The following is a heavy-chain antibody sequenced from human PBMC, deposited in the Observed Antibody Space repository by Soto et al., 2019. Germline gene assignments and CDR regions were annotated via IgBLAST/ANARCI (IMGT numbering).Heavy chain of an antibody. D-gene: IGHD4-17*01. CDR2: IYHSGST. V-gene: IGHV4-30-2*01. CDR3: ARLHDYGDYYNWFDP. CDR1: GGSISSGDYY. Sequence: SETLSLTCTVSGGSISSGDYYWSWIRQPPGKGLEWIGYIYHSGSTYYNPSLKSRVTISVDRSKNQFSLKLSSVTAADTAVYYCARLHDYGDYYNWFDPWGQGTLVTVSS. J-gene: IGHJ5*02.